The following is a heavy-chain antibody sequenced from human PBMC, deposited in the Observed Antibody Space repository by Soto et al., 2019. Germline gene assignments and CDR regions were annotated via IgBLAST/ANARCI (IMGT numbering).Heavy chain of an antibody. D-gene: IGHD6-13*01. J-gene: IGHJ4*02. V-gene: IGHV4-59*08. CDR2: IYYSGST. CDR1: GGSISSYY. Sequence: QVQLQESGPGLVKPSETLSLTCTVSGGSISSYYWSWIRQPPGKGLEWIGYIYYSGSTNYNPSLKSRVTISVDTSKNQFSLKLSSVTAADTAVYYCARHMGSRSWYRIFDYWGQGTLVTVSS. CDR3: ARHMGSRSWYRIFDY.